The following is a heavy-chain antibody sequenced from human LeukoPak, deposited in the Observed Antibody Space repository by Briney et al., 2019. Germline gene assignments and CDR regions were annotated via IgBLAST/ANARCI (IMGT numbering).Heavy chain of an antibody. CDR1: GGTFSSYA. V-gene: IGHV1-69*13. J-gene: IGHJ4*02. D-gene: IGHD3-10*01. CDR2: IIPIFGTA. CDR3: ARATYYYGSGSYYIPLGY. Sequence: SVKVSCKASGGTFSSYAISWVRQAPGQGLEWMGGIIPIFGTANYAQKFQGRVTITADESTSTAYMELSSLRSEDTAVYYCARATYYYGSGSYYIPLGYWGQGTLVTVSS.